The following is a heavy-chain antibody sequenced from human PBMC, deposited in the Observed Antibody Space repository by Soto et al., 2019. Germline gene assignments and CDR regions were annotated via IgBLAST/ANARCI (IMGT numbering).Heavy chain of an antibody. D-gene: IGHD4-17*01. CDR1: GYNFTNCA. V-gene: IGHV1-3*01. CDR3: ARGAGRSPVTRAFDI. CDR2: IKGGTGNT. J-gene: IGHJ3*02. Sequence: QVQLLQSAAELKMPGASLNLSCKTSGYNFTNCAVHCLRQAPGQRLEWLGWIKGGTGNTRFSDRFQDRVTLTRDTSARTVYMELTGLKSEDAAIDYCARGAGRSPVTRAFDIWGQGTVVTVSS.